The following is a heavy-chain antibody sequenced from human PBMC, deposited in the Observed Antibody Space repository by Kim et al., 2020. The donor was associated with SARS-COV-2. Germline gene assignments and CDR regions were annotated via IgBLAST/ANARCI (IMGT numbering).Heavy chain of an antibody. D-gene: IGHD2-21*02. V-gene: IGHV4-39*01. CDR1: GGSISSSSYY. CDR3: ALGRGGDWVVYYYGMDV. CDR2: IYYSGST. J-gene: IGHJ6*02. Sequence: SETLSLTCTVSGGSISSSSYYWGWIRQPPGKGLEWIGSIYYSGSTYYNPSLKSRVTISVDTSKNQFSLKLSSVTAADTAVYYCALGRGGDWVVYYYGMDVWGQGTTVTVSS.